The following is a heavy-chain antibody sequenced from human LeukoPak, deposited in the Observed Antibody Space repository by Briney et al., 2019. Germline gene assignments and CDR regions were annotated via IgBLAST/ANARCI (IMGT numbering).Heavy chain of an antibody. CDR1: GFTFSSYW. V-gene: IGHV3-7*01. J-gene: IGHJ6*02. Sequence: GGSLRLSCAASGFTFSSYWMSWVRQAPGKGLEWVANIKQDGSEKYYVDSVKGRFTISRDNAKNSLYLQMNSLRAEDTAVYYCARERRYSGSYYTYYYGMDVWGQGTTVTVSS. D-gene: IGHD1-26*01. CDR2: IKQDGSEK. CDR3: ARERRYSGSYYTYYYGMDV.